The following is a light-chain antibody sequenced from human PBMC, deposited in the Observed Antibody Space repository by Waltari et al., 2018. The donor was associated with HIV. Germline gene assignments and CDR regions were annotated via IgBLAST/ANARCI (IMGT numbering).Light chain of an antibody. Sequence: DIQMTQSPSSLSASIGDRVTITCRASENINNYLNWYQQKPGKAPKVLIYAASSLQSGVPSRFSGSGSGTDFTLTINSLQPEDFATYYCQQSYSTPKTFGQGTKVEVK. V-gene: IGKV1-39*01. CDR3: QQSYSTPKT. CDR1: ENINNY. CDR2: AAS. J-gene: IGKJ1*01.